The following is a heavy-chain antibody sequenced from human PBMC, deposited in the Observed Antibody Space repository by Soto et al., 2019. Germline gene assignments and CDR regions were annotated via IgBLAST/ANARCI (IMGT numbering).Heavy chain of an antibody. CDR3: APMGV. CDR2: IRGSDNST. J-gene: IGHJ6*02. V-gene: IGHV3-23*01. CDR1: GFTFSSYA. Sequence: GGSLRLSCAASGFTFSSYAMSWVRQAPGKGLEWVSAIRGSDNSTYYADSVKGRFTISRDNSKNTLYLQMSGLRADDTAVYYCAPMGVWGQGTTVTVSS.